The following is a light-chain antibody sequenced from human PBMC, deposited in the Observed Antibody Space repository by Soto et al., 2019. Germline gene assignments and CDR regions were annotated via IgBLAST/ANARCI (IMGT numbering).Light chain of an antibody. CDR3: QQRSNWPRT. V-gene: IGKV3-11*01. CDR2: DAS. J-gene: IGKJ1*01. Sequence: EIVLTQSPATLSLSPGVRAILSCRASQSVSSYLAWYQQKPGQAPRLLIYDASNRATGIPARFSGSGSGTDFTLTISSLEPEDFAVYYCQQRSNWPRTFGQGTKVEIK. CDR1: QSVSSY.